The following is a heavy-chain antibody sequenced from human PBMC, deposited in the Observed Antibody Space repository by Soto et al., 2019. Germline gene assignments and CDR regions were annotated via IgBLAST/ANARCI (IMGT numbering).Heavy chain of an antibody. CDR1: GFTFSSYS. V-gene: IGHV3-21*01. Sequence: GGSLRLSCAASGFTFSSYSMNWVRQAPGKGLEWVSSISSSSYIYYADSVKGRFTISRDNAKNSLYLQMNSLRAEGTAVYYCARDPGIAVAAHNWFDPWGQGTLVTVSS. CDR3: ARDPGIAVAAHNWFDP. D-gene: IGHD6-19*01. CDR2: ISSSSYI. J-gene: IGHJ5*02.